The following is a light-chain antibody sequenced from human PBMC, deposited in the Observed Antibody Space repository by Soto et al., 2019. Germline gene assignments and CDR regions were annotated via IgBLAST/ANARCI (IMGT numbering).Light chain of an antibody. J-gene: IGLJ3*02. CDR3: LLYYGGAQV. CDR2: STT. Sequence: QAVVTQEPSLTVSPGGTVTLTCASSTGAVTSGYYPNWFQQKPGQAPRALIYSTTKKQSWTPARFSGSLLGGKAALTLSGVQLEDEAEYYCLLYYGGAQVFGGGTKLTVL. V-gene: IGLV7-43*01. CDR1: TGAVTSGYY.